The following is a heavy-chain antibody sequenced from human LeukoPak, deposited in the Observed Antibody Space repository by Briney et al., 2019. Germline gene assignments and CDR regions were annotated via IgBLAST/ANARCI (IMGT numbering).Heavy chain of an antibody. J-gene: IGHJ4*02. D-gene: IGHD2-2*01. Sequence: PSETLSLTCTVSGGSISSGGYYWSWIRQPPGKGLEWIGYIYHSGSTYYNPSLKSRVTISVDRSKNQFSPKLSSVTAADTAVYYCARFSAVPAAYDFDCWGQGTLVTVSS. CDR3: ARFSAVPAAYDFDC. CDR2: IYHSGST. V-gene: IGHV4-30-2*01. CDR1: GGSISSGGYY.